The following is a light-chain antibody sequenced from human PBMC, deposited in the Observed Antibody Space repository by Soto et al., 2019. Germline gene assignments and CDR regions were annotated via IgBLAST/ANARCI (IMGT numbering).Light chain of an antibody. CDR1: SSDVGGYNY. V-gene: IGLV2-14*01. Sequence: QSVLTQPASVSGSPGQSITISCTGTSSDVGGYNYVSWYQQHPGIAPKLMIYDVSNRPSGVSNRFSGSKSGNTASLTISGLQAEDEADYYCSSYTSSSTLEVFGTGTKLTVL. CDR3: SSYTSSSTLEV. CDR2: DVS. J-gene: IGLJ1*01.